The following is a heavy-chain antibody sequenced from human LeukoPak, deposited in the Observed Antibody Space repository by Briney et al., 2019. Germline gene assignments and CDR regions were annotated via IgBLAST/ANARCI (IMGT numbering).Heavy chain of an antibody. V-gene: IGHV4-59*08. CDR1: GGSISSHY. J-gene: IGHJ4*02. CDR3: ARLYCSGGSCYSGLGSADY. D-gene: IGHD2-15*01. CDR2: IYYSGST. Sequence: SETLSLTCTVSGGSISSHYWSWIRQPPGKGLEWIGYIYYSGSTNYNASLQSRVTISVDTSKNQFSLKLSSVTAADTAMYYCARLYCSGGSCYSGLGSADYWGQGTLVTVAS.